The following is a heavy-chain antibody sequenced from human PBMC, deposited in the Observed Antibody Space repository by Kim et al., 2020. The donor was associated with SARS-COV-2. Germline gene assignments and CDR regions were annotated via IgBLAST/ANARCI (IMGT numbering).Heavy chain of an antibody. CDR3: ASTWWIPIAAAPNRASDPVNYYYYGMDV. J-gene: IGHJ6*02. CDR1: GYTFTSYY. D-gene: IGHD6-13*01. Sequence: ASVKVSCKASGYTFTSYYMHWVRQAPGQGLEWMGIINPSGGSTSYAQKFQGRVTMTRDTSTSTVYMELSSLRSEDTAVYYCASTWWIPIAAAPNRASDPVNYYYYGMDVWGQGTTVTVSS. CDR2: INPSGGST. V-gene: IGHV1-46*01.